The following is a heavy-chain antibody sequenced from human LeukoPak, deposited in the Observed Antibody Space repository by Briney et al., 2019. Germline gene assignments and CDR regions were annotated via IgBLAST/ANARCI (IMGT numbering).Heavy chain of an antibody. CDR2: ISYDGSNK. D-gene: IGHD3-10*01. CDR1: GFTFSSYG. V-gene: IGHV3-30*18. Sequence: GRSLRLSRAASGFTFSSYGMHWVRQAPGKGLEWVAVISYDGSNKYYADSVKGRFTISRDNSKNTLYLQMNSLRAEDTAVYYCAKLVYGSGSEFDYWGQGTLVTVSS. CDR3: AKLVYGSGSEFDY. J-gene: IGHJ4*02.